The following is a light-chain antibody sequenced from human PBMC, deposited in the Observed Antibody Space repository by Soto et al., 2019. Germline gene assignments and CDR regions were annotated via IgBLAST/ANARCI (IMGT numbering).Light chain of an antibody. CDR1: QSLLHLNGNNY. CDR2: LGS. CDR3: IQTLQTPFT. V-gene: IGKV2-28*01. Sequence: DIVMTQSPLSLPVTPGEPASISCRSSQSLLHLNGNNYLDWYLQKPGQSPQLLIYLGSNRASGVPDRFSGSGSGTDFTLKISRVEAEDFGVYYCIQTLQTPFTFGGGTKV. J-gene: IGKJ4*01.